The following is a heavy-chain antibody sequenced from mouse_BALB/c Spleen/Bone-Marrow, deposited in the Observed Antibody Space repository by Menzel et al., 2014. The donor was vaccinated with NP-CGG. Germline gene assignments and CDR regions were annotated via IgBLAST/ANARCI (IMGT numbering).Heavy chain of an antibody. D-gene: IGHD2-10*02. J-gene: IGHJ2*01. V-gene: IGHV1S33*01. CDR1: GYTFTSYD. Sequence: PGALVKISCKASGYTFTSYDINWVKQRPGQGLEWIGWVYPGDGSTKYNEKFKDKATLTADKSSSTAYMQLSSLTSESSAVYFCSRSDDSIPYSFDYWGQGTTLTVSS. CDR3: SRSDDSIPYSFDY. CDR2: VYPGDGST.